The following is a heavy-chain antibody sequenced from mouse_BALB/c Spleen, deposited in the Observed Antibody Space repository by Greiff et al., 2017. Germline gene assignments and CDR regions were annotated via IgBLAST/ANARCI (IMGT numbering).Heavy chain of an antibody. D-gene: IGHD2-1*01. J-gene: IGHJ4*01. CDR3: ARVYSPSLDY. CDR1: GYTFTSYW. V-gene: IGHV1-69*02. CDR2: IDPSDSYT. Sequence: VQLQQPGAELVKPGASVKLSCKASGYTFTSYWMHWVKQRPGQGLEWIGEIDPSDSYTNYNQKFKGKATLTVDKSSSTAYMQLSSLTSEDSAVYYCARVYSPSLDYWGQGTSVTVSS.